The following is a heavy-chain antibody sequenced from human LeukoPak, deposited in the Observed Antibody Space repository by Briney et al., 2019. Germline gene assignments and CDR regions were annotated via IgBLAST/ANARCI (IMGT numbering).Heavy chain of an antibody. D-gene: IGHD3-10*01. J-gene: IGHJ6*02. CDR2: TYYRSKWYN. Sequence: SQTLSLTCAISGDSVSSNSAAWNWIRQSPSRGLEWLGRTYYRSKWYNDYAVSVKSRITINPDTSKNQFSLQLNSVTPEDTAVYYCAGGYGSGSYTSNYYYYGMDVWGQGTTVTVSS. CDR3: AGGYGSGSYTSNYYYYGMDV. CDR1: GDSVSSNSAA. V-gene: IGHV6-1*01.